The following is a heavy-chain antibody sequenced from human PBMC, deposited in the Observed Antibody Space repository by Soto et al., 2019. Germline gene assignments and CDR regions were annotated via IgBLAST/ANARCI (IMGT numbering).Heavy chain of an antibody. CDR1: GGTFSIYA. Sequence: SVKVSCKASGGTFSIYAIIWVRQAPGQGLEWMGGIIPIFGTANYAQKFQGRVTITADESTSTAYMELSSLRSEDTAVYYCARVGSSSWYSYGMDVWGQGTTVTVSS. V-gene: IGHV1-69*13. J-gene: IGHJ6*02. D-gene: IGHD6-13*01. CDR3: ARVGSSSWYSYGMDV. CDR2: IIPIFGTA.